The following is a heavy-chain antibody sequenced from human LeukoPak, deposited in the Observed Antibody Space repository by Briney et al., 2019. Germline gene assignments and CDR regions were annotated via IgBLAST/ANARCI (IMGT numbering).Heavy chain of an antibody. Sequence: SETLSLTCTVSDGSISGYYRSWVRQPPGKGLEWIGYIYYTGSTDYNPSLKSRVTISVDTSKNQFSLKLTSVTAADTAVYYCARGPYGSGSYLVYWGQGILVTVSS. CDR3: ARGPYGSGSYLVY. V-gene: IGHV4-59*01. CDR2: IYYTGST. CDR1: DGSISGYY. D-gene: IGHD3-10*01. J-gene: IGHJ4*02.